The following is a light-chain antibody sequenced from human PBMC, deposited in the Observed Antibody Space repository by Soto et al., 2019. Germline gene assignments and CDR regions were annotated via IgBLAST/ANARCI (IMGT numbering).Light chain of an antibody. V-gene: IGLV1-44*01. J-gene: IGLJ2*01. CDR1: SSNIGSNI. CDR3: AAWDDGLNGLV. CDR2: SNN. Sequence: QPVLTQPPSASGTPGQRVTISCSGSSSNIGSNIVNWYQQLPGTAPKLLIYSNNQRPSGVPDRFSGSKSGTSASLGIGGLQSEDEADYYCAAWDDGLNGLVFGGGTKLTVL.